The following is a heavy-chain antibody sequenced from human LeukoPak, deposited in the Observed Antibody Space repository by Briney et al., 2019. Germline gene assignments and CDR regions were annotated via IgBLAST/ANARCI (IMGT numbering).Heavy chain of an antibody. J-gene: IGHJ5*02. CDR2: ISYSGST. Sequence: PSETLSLTCTVSGGSISGYYWSWIRQPPGKGPEWIGFISYSGSTDYNPSLKSRVTISVDTSKGQFSLNVNSVTAADTAVYYCARKDSSSWYGNWFDPWGQGTLVTVSS. V-gene: IGHV4-59*01. D-gene: IGHD3-22*01. CDR3: ARKDSSSWYGNWFDP. CDR1: GGSISGYY.